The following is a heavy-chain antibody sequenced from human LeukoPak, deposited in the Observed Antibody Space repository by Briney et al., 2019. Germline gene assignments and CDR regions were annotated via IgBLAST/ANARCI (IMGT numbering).Heavy chain of an antibody. D-gene: IGHD4-23*01. V-gene: IGHV1-69*04. Sequence: ASVKVSCKASGGTFSSYAISWVRQAPGQGLAWMGSIIPIFGIANYAQKFQGRVTLPADKSTSTAYMELSSLRSEDTAVYYCARAGDYGGNSPLDYWGQGTLVTVSS. CDR3: ARAGDYGGNSPLDY. CDR1: GGTFSSYA. CDR2: IIPIFGIA. J-gene: IGHJ4*02.